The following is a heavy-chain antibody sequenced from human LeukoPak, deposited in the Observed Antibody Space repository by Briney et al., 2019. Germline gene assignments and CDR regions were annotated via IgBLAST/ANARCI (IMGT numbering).Heavy chain of an antibody. CDR1: GFTFSDHY. V-gene: IGHV3-72*01. CDR2: TRNKANSYTT. CDR3: AREKNDIVLTSYYFDY. J-gene: IGHJ4*02. D-gene: IGHD2-8*01. Sequence: GGSLRLSCAASGFTFSDHYMDWVRQAPGKGLEWVGRTRNKANSYTTEYAASVKGRFTISRDDSKNSLYLQMNSLRAEDTALYYCAREKNDIVLTSYYFDYWGQGTLVTVSS.